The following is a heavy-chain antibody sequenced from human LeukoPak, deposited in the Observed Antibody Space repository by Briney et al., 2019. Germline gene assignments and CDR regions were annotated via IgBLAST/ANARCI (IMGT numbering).Heavy chain of an antibody. J-gene: IGHJ5*02. D-gene: IGHD6-13*01. CDR2: ISAYNGNT. CDR3: ARDSYYSSSWYGNWFGH. CDR1: GYTFTSYG. Sequence: ASVKVSCKASGYTFTSYGISWVRQAPGQGLEWMGWISAYNGNTNYAQKLQGRVTMTTDTSTSTAYMELRSLRSDDTAVYYCARDSYYSSSWYGNWFGHWGQGTLVTVSP. V-gene: IGHV1-18*01.